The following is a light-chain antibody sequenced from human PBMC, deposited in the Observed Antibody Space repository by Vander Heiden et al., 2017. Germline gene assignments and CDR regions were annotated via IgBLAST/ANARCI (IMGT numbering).Light chain of an antibody. CDR3: QQSYNIPHT. J-gene: IGKJ2*01. Sequence: DIQMTPSPSPLSTSVGDRVTITCRASQSISTYLNWYQQKPGKAPKLLIYTASSLQSGVPSRFSGSGSGTDGTDFTLTISSLQREDFATYYCQQSYNIPHTFGQGTKLEIK. CDR1: QSISTY. V-gene: IGKV1-39*01. CDR2: TAS.